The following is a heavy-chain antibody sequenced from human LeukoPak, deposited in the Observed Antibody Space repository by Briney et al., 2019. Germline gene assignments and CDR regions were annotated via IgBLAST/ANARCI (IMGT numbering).Heavy chain of an antibody. D-gene: IGHD3-16*01. V-gene: IGHV3-30-3*01. CDR3: ARDLLGGGLDY. CDR2: VSYDGSIE. CDR1: GFTFSTYA. Sequence: GRSLRLSCAASGFTFSTYAMYWARQAPGKGLEWVAIVSYDGSIEYYADSVKGRFTISRDNSKNTLYLQMNSLRAEDTAVYYWARDLLGGGLDYWGQGTLVTVSS. J-gene: IGHJ4*02.